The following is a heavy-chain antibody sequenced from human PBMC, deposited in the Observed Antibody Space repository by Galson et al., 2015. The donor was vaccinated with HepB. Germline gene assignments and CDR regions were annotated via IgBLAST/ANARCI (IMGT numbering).Heavy chain of an antibody. Sequence: SVKVSCKASGYTFTSYDINWVRQATGQGLEWMGWMIPNSGNTGYAQKFQGRVTITRNTSISTAYMELSSLRSEDTAVYYCARDQTAGRGMDVWGQGTTVTVSS. V-gene: IGHV1-8*01. CDR3: ARDQTAGRGMDV. J-gene: IGHJ6*02. CDR1: GYTFTSYD. CDR2: MIPNSGNT.